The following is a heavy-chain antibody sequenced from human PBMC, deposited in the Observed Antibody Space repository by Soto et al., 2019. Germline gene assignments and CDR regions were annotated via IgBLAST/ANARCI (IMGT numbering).Heavy chain of an antibody. CDR1: GDSISSASYF. Sequence: SETLSLTCTVSGDSISSASYFWGWIRQPPGKGLEWIGSVYFVGNSYCNPSLKSRVSISVDASKNQFSLRLSSMTAADTGVYYCARMLSGYYDYWGQGTLVTVSS. V-gene: IGHV4-39*01. D-gene: IGHD3-22*01. CDR2: VYFVGNS. CDR3: ARMLSGYYDY. J-gene: IGHJ4*02.